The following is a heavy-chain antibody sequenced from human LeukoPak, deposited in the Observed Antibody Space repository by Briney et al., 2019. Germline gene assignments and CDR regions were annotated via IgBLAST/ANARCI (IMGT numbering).Heavy chain of an antibody. V-gene: IGHV3-72*01. J-gene: IGHJ6*02. CDR1: GFTFSDRY. D-gene: IGHD6-13*01. CDR3: ARGSKQQLPRDYHYGMDV. Sequence: GGSLRLSCAASGFTFSDRYMDWVRQAPGKGLEWVGRVRDKANTHTTEYAASVKGRFTVSRDDSKNSLWLQMNSLKTEDTAVYFCARGSKQQLPRDYHYGMDVWGQGTTVTVSS. CDR2: VRDKANTHTT.